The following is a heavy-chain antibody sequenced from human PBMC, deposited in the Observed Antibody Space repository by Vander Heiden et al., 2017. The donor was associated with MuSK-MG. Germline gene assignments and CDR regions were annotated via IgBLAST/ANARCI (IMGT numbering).Heavy chain of an antibody. CDR3: NTGGYYFDF. V-gene: IGHV3-15*01. D-gene: IGHD3-10*01. J-gene: IGHJ4*02. Sequence: EVQLVESGGGLVKPGASLRLSCAASGFTFSNAWMNWVRQAPGKGLEWLGRIKSKTDGGTADHAATVKGRFPISRDDSKNTVYLQMNSLKTEDATIDYCNTGGYYFDFWGQGTMVTVSS. CDR1: GFTFSNAW. CDR2: IKSKTDGGTA.